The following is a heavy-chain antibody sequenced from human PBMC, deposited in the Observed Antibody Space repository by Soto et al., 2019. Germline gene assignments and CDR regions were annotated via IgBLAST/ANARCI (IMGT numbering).Heavy chain of an antibody. CDR3: ARDPGY. CDR1: GGSIGSGGNS. V-gene: IGHV4-30-2*01. J-gene: IGHJ4*02. Sequence: PSETLSLTCAVSGGSIGSGGNSWSWIRQPPGKGLEWIGYIYHSGSTYYNPSLKSRVTISVDRSKNQFSLKLSSVTAADTAVYYCARDPGYWGQGTLVTVSS. CDR2: IYHSGST.